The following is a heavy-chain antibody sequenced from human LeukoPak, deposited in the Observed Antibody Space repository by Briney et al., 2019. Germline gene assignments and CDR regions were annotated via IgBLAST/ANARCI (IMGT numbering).Heavy chain of an antibody. Sequence: GSSVKVSCKASGGTFSSYAISWVRQAPGQGLEWMGGIIPIFGTANYAQKFQGRVTITADESTSTAYMELSSLRSEDTAVYYRARGLEGSGSYYNVAHWYFDLWGRGTLVTVSS. CDR1: GGTFSSYA. CDR3: ARGLEGSGSYYNVAHWYFDL. D-gene: IGHD3-10*01. CDR2: IIPIFGTA. J-gene: IGHJ2*01. V-gene: IGHV1-69*01.